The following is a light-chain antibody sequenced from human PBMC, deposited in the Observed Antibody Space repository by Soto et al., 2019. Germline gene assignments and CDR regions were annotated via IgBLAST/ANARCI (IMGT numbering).Light chain of an antibody. Sequence: QSVLTHPASVSGSPGQSITISCTGTSSDVGTYNHVSWYQHYPGQVPKLLIYNVNHRPSGISNRFSGSRSGSTASLTISGLQVGDEADYFCSSSTTGSLYVFGTGTKVTVL. CDR2: NVN. CDR3: SSSTTGSLYV. J-gene: IGLJ1*01. CDR1: SSDVGTYNH. V-gene: IGLV2-14*01.